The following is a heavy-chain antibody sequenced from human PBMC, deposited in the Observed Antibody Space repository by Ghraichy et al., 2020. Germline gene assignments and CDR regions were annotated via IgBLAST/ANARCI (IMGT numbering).Heavy chain of an antibody. CDR2: IYPGDSDT. D-gene: IGHD2-15*01. Sequence: GESLNISCKGSGYSFTSYWIGWVRQMPGKGLEWMGIIYPGDSDTRYSPSFQGQVTISADKSISTAYLQWSSLKASDTAMYYCARLGVGRRYCSGGSCYSGPFDIWGQGTMVTVSS. CDR3: ARLGVGRRYCSGGSCYSGPFDI. V-gene: IGHV5-51*01. CDR1: GYSFTSYW. J-gene: IGHJ3*02.